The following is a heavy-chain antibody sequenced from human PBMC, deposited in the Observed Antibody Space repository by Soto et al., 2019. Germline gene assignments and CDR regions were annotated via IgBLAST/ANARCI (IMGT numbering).Heavy chain of an antibody. CDR3: AREYYYDSSGYR. CDR1: GFTFSSYW. D-gene: IGHD3-22*01. CDR2: INSDGSST. V-gene: IGHV3-74*01. J-gene: IGHJ5*02. Sequence: PGGSLRLSCASSGFTFSSYWMHWVRQAPGKGLVWVSRINSDGSSTSYADSVKGRFTISRDNAKNTLYLQMNSLRAGDTAVYYCAREYYYDSSGYRWGQGTLVTVSS.